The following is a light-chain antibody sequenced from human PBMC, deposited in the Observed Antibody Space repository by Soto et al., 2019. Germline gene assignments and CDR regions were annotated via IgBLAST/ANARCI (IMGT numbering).Light chain of an antibody. V-gene: IGLV2-23*02. Sequence: QPVLTQPASVSGSPGQSITISCTGTSSNVGSYDLVSWYQQHPGKAPKLLIYEVTKRPSGVSNRFSGSKSGNMASLTISGLQAEDEADYACCSYAASNTLIFGGGTKLTVL. J-gene: IGLJ2*01. CDR3: CSYAASNTLI. CDR1: SSNVGSYDL. CDR2: EVT.